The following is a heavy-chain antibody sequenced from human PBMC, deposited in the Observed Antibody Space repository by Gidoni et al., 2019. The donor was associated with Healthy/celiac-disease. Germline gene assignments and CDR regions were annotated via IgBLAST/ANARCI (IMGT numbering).Heavy chain of an antibody. CDR2: MSPSLGIA. D-gene: IGHD6-13*01. CDR1: GGTFSSYA. V-gene: IGHV1-69*04. Sequence: QVQQVQSVAEGNKPGSAGKVACKASGGTFSSYAISWVRPAPGQGLVWMGRMSPSLGIANYAQKSQGSVTIPADKSTSTAYMELSSLGSEDTAVYYCAREGRSSRPFAGYFDYWGQGTLVTVSS. CDR3: AREGRSSRPFAGYFDY. J-gene: IGHJ4*02.